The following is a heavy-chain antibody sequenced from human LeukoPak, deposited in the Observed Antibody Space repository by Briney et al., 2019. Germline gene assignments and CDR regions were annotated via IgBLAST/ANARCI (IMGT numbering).Heavy chain of an antibody. CDR1: GYTFTGYY. D-gene: IGHD3-10*01. J-gene: IGHJ4*02. CDR2: INPNSGGT. Sequence: ASVKVSCKASGYTFTGYYIQWVRQAPGQGLEWMGWINPNSGGTNYAQKFQGRVTMTRDTSISTAYMELSRLRSDDTAVYYCARDRDYGSGIFDYWGQGTLVTVSS. V-gene: IGHV1-2*02. CDR3: ARDRDYGSGIFDY.